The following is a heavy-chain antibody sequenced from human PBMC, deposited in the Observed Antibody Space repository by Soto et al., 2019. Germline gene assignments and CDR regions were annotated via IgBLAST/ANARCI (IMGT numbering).Heavy chain of an antibody. D-gene: IGHD3-9*01. Sequence: SETLSLTCTVSDGSINSFYWTWIRQPPGKRLEWIGYIYYTGSTNYNPSLNSRVTISLDTSKNQVSLNLTSFTAADTAVYYCAALGTVYRAVDHWGQGTLVTVSS. V-gene: IGHV4-59*01. CDR1: DGSINSFY. CDR3: AALGTVYRAVDH. J-gene: IGHJ4*02. CDR2: IYYTGST.